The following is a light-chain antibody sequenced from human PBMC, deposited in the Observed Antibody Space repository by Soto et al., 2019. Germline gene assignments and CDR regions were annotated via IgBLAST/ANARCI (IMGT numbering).Light chain of an antibody. V-gene: IGKV3-11*01. CDR2: GVS. J-gene: IGKJ2*01. Sequence: EIVLTQSPATLSLSPGERATLSCRASQTVSRYLAWFQQKPGQAPRLLISGVSNRATGIPGRFSGSGSGTDFTLTISSLAPEDFAVYYCQQRSKWGMYTFGEGTKLEIK. CDR1: QTVSRY. CDR3: QQRSKWGMYT.